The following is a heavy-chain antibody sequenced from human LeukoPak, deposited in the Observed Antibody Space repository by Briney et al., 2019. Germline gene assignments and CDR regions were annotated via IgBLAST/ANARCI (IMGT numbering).Heavy chain of an antibody. CDR2: ISTSSSYI. J-gene: IGHJ4*02. CDR3: ARDRGYSSFDY. D-gene: IGHD6-19*01. Sequence: GGSLRLSCAASGFTFCSYSMNWVRQAPGKGLEWVSCISTSSSYIYYADSVKGRFTTSRDNAKNSLYLQMNNLRAEDTAVYYCARDRGYSSFDYWGQGTLVTVSS. V-gene: IGHV3-21*01. CDR1: GFTFCSYS.